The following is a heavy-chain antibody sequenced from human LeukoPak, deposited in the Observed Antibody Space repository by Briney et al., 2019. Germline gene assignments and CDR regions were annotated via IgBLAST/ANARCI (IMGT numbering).Heavy chain of an antibody. D-gene: IGHD3-22*01. CDR1: GGSITSHY. J-gene: IGHJ3*02. CDR2: IHTSGIT. Sequence: SETLSLTCTVSGGSITSHYWSCIRQPAGKGPEWIGRIHTSGITNYNPSLKSRVTMSVDTSKNQFSLKLSSVTAADTAVYYCARDRYYYDSSGDAFDIWGQGTMVTVSS. V-gene: IGHV4-4*07. CDR3: ARDRYYYDSSGDAFDI.